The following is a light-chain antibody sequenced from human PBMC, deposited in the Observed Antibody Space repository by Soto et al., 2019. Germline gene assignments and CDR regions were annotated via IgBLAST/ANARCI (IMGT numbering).Light chain of an antibody. CDR3: QQYGSSNQT. Sequence: PGERATLSCRASQSVSSSYLAWYHQKPGQVPRLLIYGASSKATGIPDRFSGSGSGTDFTLTISRLEPEDFAVYYCQQYGSSNQTFGQGTKVDIK. CDR1: QSVSSSY. V-gene: IGKV3-20*01. CDR2: GAS. J-gene: IGKJ1*01.